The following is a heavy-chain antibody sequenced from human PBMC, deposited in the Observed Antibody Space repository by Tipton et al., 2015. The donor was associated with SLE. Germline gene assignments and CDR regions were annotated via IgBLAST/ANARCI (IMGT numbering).Heavy chain of an antibody. V-gene: IGHV4-59*11. CDR1: GGSMSYHY. CDR2: IYYTGNT. CDR3: ARSGSYPYYYYYMDV. Sequence: TLSLTCSVSGGSMSYHYWSWIRQPPGKGLEWIGYIYYTGNTNYNPSLKSRVTMSVDTSKSQFSLKLTFVSAADTAMHYCARSGSYPYYYYYMDVWGKGTTVTVSS. D-gene: IGHD1-26*01. J-gene: IGHJ6*03.